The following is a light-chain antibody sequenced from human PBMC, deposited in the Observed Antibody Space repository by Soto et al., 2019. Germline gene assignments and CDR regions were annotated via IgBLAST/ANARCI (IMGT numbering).Light chain of an antibody. CDR2: DAS. CDR3: HQYNNWPRT. V-gene: IGKV3-15*01. Sequence: EIVLTQSPGPLSLSPGERVTLPCRASQSVSTKVAWYQQKPGQAPRLLIYDASSRATGIPARFSGSGSGTDFTLTISSLQSEDFAVYYCHQYNNWPRTFGQGTKVDIK. J-gene: IGKJ1*01. CDR1: QSVSTK.